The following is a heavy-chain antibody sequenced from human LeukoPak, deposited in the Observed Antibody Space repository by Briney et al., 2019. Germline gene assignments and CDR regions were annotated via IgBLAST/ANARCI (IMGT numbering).Heavy chain of an antibody. D-gene: IGHD4-17*01. J-gene: IGHJ3*01. V-gene: IGHV1-2*02. Sequence: GASVKVSCKASGYTFTGYYLHWVRQAPGQGLEWMGWLNPNSGGTNYAQKFQGRVTMTGDTSITTAYMELSRLGSDDTAVYYCARWTTVLTDWGQGTMVIVSS. CDR2: LNPNSGGT. CDR1: GYTFTGYY. CDR3: ARWTTVLTD.